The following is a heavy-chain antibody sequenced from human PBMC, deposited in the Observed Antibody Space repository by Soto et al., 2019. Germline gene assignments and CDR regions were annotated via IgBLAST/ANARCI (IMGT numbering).Heavy chain of an antibody. V-gene: IGHV4-30-4*01. CDR3: ARVTPTYYYDSSGLYYFDY. Sequence: SETLSLTCTVSGGSISSGDYYWSWIRQPPGKGLEWIGYIYYSGSTYYNPSLKSRVTISVDTSKNQFSLKLSSVTAADTAVYYCARVTPTYYYDSSGLYYFDYWGQGTLVTVS. D-gene: IGHD3-22*01. CDR2: IYYSGST. J-gene: IGHJ4*02. CDR1: GGSISSGDYY.